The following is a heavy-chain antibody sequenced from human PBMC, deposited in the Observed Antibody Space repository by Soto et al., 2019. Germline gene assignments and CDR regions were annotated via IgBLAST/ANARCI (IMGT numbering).Heavy chain of an antibody. CDR2: INTANDNT. CDR1: GYTFTSYA. Sequence: QVQLVQSGAEVKKPGDSVKVSCKTSGYTFTSYAIHWVRQAPGQRLEWMGWINTANDNTKYSQKFQDRVTITRDTSASIVYMELSSLRSEDTAVYYCARGSSWAHFDYWGQGTLVTVSS. CDR3: ARGSSWAHFDY. V-gene: IGHV1-3*04. D-gene: IGHD6-13*01. J-gene: IGHJ4*02.